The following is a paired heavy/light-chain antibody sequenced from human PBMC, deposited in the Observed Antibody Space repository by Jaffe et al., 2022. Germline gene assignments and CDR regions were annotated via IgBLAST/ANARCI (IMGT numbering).Light chain of an antibody. CDR2: DTS. CDR3: LLSYSGARV. CDR1: TGAVTGGHY. V-gene: IGLV7-46*01. Sequence: QAVVTQEPSLTVSPGGTVTLTCGSSTGAVTGGHYSYWFQQKPGQAPKTLIYDTSLKQSWTPARFSGSLLGGKAALTLSGAQPEDEADYYCLLSYSGARVFGGGTKLTVL. J-gene: IGLJ3*02.
Heavy chain of an antibody. Sequence: QVQLVESGGGVVQPGGSLRLSCAASGFTFSNFGMHWVRQAPGKGLEWVAFIRFDASNEYYADSVKGRFTISRDNSKNTLYLQMNSLRTDDTALYSCVKDRGRDFDHWGQGTLVTVSS. V-gene: IGHV3-30*02. D-gene: IGHD3-16*01. CDR3: VKDRGRDFDH. J-gene: IGHJ4*02. CDR2: IRFDASNE. CDR1: GFTFSNFG.